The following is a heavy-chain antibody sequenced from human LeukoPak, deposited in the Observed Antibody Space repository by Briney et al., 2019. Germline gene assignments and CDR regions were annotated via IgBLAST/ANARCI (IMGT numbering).Heavy chain of an antibody. V-gene: IGHV6-1*01. CDR3: ARGELYYYGSGSYYNVDI. Sequence: SQTLSLTCAISGDSVSSNSAAGNWIRQSPSRGLEWLGRTYYRSKWYNDYAVSVKSRITINPDTSKNQFSLQLNSVIPEDTAVYYCARGELYYYGSGSYYNVDIWGQGTMVTVSS. CDR1: GDSVSSNSAA. D-gene: IGHD3-10*01. CDR2: TYYRSKWYN. J-gene: IGHJ3*02.